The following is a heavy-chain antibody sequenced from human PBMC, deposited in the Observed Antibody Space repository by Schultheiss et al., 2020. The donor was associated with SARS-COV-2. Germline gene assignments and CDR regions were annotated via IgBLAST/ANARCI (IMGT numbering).Heavy chain of an antibody. CDR3: TTATGEGGYYYYYYGMDV. J-gene: IGHJ6*02. Sequence: GESLKISCAASGFTFSDYYMSWIRQAPGKGLEWVGRIKSKTDGGTTDYAAPVKGRFTISRDDSKNTLYLQMNSLKTEDTAVYYCTTATGEGGYYYYYYGMDVWGQGTTVTVSS. CDR1: GFTFSDYY. CDR2: IKSKTDGGTT. D-gene: IGHD7-27*01. V-gene: IGHV3-15*01.